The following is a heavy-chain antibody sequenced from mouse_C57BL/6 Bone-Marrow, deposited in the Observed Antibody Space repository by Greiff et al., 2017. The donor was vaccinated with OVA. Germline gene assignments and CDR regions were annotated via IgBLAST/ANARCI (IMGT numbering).Heavy chain of an antibody. D-gene: IGHD2-4*01. CDR1: GYTFTSYG. Sequence: QVQLQQSGAELARPGASVTLSCKASGYTFTSYGISWVKQRTGQGLEWIGEIYPRSGNTYYNEKFKGKATLTADKSSSTAYMELRSLTSEDSAVYFCARGLRRAMDYWGQGTSVTVSS. V-gene: IGHV1-81*01. J-gene: IGHJ4*01. CDR3: ARGLRRAMDY. CDR2: IYPRSGNT.